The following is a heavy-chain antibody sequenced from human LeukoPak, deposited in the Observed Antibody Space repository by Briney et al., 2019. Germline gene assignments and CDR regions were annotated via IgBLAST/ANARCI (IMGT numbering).Heavy chain of an antibody. CDR2: IYYSGST. V-gene: IGHV4-59*01. CDR1: GGSISSYY. J-gene: IGHJ6*03. CDR3: ARVGYYYDSSGYYEGPYYYYYMDV. Sequence: PSETLSLTCTVSGGSISSYYWSWIRQPPGKGLEWIGYIYYSGSTNYNPSLKSRVTISVDTSKNQFSLKLSSVTAADTAVYYCARVGYYYDSSGYYEGPYYYYYMDVWGKGTTVTVSS. D-gene: IGHD3-22*01.